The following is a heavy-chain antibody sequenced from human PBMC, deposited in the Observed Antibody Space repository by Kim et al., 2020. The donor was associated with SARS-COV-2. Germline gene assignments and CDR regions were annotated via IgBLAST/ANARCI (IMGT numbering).Heavy chain of an antibody. D-gene: IGHD6-13*01. CDR3: ARVDSSSWFDY. V-gene: IGHV7-4-1*02. CDR2: P. J-gene: IGHJ4*02. Sequence: PTSAPAITGPFTFSLDTSVSTAYLKISSLKAEDTAVYYCARVDSSSWFDYWGQGTLVTVSS.